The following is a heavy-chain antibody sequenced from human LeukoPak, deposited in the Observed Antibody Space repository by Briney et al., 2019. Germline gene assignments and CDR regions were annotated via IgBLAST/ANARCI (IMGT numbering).Heavy chain of an antibody. J-gene: IGHJ3*02. D-gene: IGHD2-2*01. CDR2: IYYSGST. V-gene: IGHV4-39*01. CDR3: ARLGPAAIELDI. Sequence: PSQTLSLTCTVSGGSISSSSYYWGWIRQPPGKGLEWIGSIYYSGSTYYNPSLKSRVTISVDTSENQFSLKLSSVTAADTAVYYCARLGPAAIELDIWGQGTVVTVSS. CDR1: GGSISSSSYY.